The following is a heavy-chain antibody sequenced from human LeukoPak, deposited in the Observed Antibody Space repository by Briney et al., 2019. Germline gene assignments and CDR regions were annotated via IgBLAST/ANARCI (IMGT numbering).Heavy chain of an antibody. V-gene: IGHV4-4*07. Sequence: SETLSLTCTVSGGSISSYYWSWIRQPAGKGVEWIGRIYTSGSTNYNPSLKSRVTISVDESKNQFSLKLSSVTAADTAVYYCATQQLVPSPFDYWGQGTLVTVSS. CDR1: GGSISSYY. CDR3: ATQQLVPSPFDY. CDR2: IYTSGST. D-gene: IGHD6-13*01. J-gene: IGHJ4*02.